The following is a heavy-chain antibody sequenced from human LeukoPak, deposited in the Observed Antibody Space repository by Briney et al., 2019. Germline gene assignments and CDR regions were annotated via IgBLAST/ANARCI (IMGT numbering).Heavy chain of an antibody. J-gene: IGHJ4*02. CDR1: GGSFSGYY. V-gene: IGHV4-34*01. D-gene: IGHD2-21*01. Sequence: SETLSLTCAVYGGSFSGYYWSWIRQPPGKGLEWIGEINHSGSTNYNPSLKSRVIISVDTSKNQFSLKLSSVTAADTAVYYCARGVVIAPQTFDYWGQGTLVTVSS. CDR2: INHSGST. CDR3: ARGVVIAPQTFDY.